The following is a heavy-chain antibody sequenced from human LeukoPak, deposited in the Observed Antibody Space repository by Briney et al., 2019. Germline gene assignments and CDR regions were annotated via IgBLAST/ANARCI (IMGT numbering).Heavy chain of an antibody. D-gene: IGHD3-10*01. CDR3: ARGGGEGYYRSGSYIDY. J-gene: IGHJ4*02. CDR2: IYYSGST. CDR1: GGSISSSSYY. V-gene: IGHV4-39*07. Sequence: SETLSLTCTVSGGSISSSSYYWGWIRQPPGKGLEWIGSIYYSGSTYYNPSLKNRVTISVDTSKNQFSLRLSSVTAADTAVYYCARGGGEGYYRSGSYIDYWGQGTLVTVSS.